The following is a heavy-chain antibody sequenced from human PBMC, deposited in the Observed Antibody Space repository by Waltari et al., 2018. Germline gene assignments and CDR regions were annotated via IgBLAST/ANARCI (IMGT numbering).Heavy chain of an antibody. V-gene: IGHV3-74*01. J-gene: IGHJ4*02. CDR1: GFTFRNHW. CDR2: INSDGTGT. Sequence: EVQLVESGGGLVQSGGSLRLSCGASGFTFRNHWMQWVRQAPGKGLLWVSRINSDGTGTSHADSVKGRFTMSRDNAKNTLYLQMNSLRVEDTAVYYCTRDSGQGLDFWGQGTLVTVSS. D-gene: IGHD3-10*01. CDR3: TRDSGQGLDF.